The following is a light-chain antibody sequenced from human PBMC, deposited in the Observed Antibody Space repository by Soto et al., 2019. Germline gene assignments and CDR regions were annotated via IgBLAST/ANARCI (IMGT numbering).Light chain of an antibody. J-gene: IGKJ1*01. CDR2: GAS. V-gene: IGKV3-15*01. Sequence: ERVMTQSPATLSVSPGERATLSCRASQSISSNLAWYQQKPGQAPRLLIYGASTRATGVPARFSGSGSGTEFTLAISSLQYEDFAVYYCQQYNNWPRTFGQGTKVEIK. CDR1: QSISSN. CDR3: QQYNNWPRT.